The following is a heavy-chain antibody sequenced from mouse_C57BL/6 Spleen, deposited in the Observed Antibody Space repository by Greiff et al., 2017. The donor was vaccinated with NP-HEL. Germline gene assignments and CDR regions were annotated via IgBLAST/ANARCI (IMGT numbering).Heavy chain of an antibody. CDR3: AYSNYGYFDV. D-gene: IGHD2-5*01. CDR2: IYPGDGDT. CDR1: GYAFSSYW. Sequence: QVQLKESGAELVKPGASVKISCKASGYAFSSYWMNWVKQRPGKGLEWIGQIYPGDGDTNYNGKFKGKATLTADKSSSTAYMQLSSLTSEDSAVYFCAYSNYGYFDVWGTGTTVTVSS. J-gene: IGHJ1*03. V-gene: IGHV1-80*01.